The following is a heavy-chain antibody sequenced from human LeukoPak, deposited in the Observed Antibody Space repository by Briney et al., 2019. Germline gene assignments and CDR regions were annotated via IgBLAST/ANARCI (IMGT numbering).Heavy chain of an antibody. CDR3: ARVGSWDAFDI. V-gene: IGHV3-64*01. D-gene: IGHD1-26*01. J-gene: IGHJ3*02. Sequence: GGSLRLSCGASGFAFSNSAMHWVRQAPGKGPEYVSAITSNGDRTYYANSVKGRFTISRDNSKNTPYLQMGSLRAEDTAVYDCARVGSWDAFDIWGKGTRVTVST. CDR2: ITSNGDRT. CDR1: GFAFSNSA.